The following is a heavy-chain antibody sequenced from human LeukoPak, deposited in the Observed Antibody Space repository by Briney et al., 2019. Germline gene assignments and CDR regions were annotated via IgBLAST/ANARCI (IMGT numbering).Heavy chain of an antibody. CDR3: ANYYDSSGYYLT. V-gene: IGHV4-59*08. J-gene: IGHJ4*02. D-gene: IGHD3-22*01. CDR1: GGAISSYY. CDR2: VHYTGST. Sequence: SETLSLTCTVSGGAISSYYWSWIRQPPGKGLEWIGYVHYTGSTNDNPSLKSRATISLDTSKNQISLKLSSVTAADTAVYYCANYYDSSGYYLTWGQGILVTVSS.